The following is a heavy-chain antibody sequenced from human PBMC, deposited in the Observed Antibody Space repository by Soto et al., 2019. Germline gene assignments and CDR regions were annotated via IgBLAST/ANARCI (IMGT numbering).Heavy chain of an antibody. D-gene: IGHD6-13*01. V-gene: IGHV5-10-1*01. Sequence: PGESLRISCKGSGYSFSSYWISWVRQMPGKGLEWMGRIDPSDSYTNYSPSFQGHVTISADKSISTAYLQWSSLKASDTAMYYCARRTWHPNSSWHDAFDIRGQGTTDSV. J-gene: IGHJ3*02. CDR2: IDPSDSYT. CDR1: GYSFSSYW. CDR3: ARRTWHPNSSWHDAFDI.